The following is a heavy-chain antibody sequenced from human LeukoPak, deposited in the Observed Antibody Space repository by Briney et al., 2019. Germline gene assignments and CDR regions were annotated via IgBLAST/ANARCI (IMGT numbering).Heavy chain of an antibody. Sequence: ASVKVSCKASGYTFTSYDINWVRQATGQGLEWMGWMNPNSGNTGYAQKFQGRVTMTRNTSISTAYMELSSLRSEDTAVYYCARMRDSSYYYCYGMDVWGQGTTVTVSS. CDR3: ARMRDSSYYYCYGMDV. J-gene: IGHJ6*02. V-gene: IGHV1-8*01. D-gene: IGHD2-15*01. CDR2: MNPNSGNT. CDR1: GYTFTSYD.